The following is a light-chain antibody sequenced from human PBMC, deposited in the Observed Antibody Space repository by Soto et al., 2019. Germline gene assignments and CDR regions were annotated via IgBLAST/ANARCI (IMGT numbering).Light chain of an antibody. V-gene: IGKV3-20*01. CDR1: QSVSNNY. J-gene: IGKJ5*01. Sequence: IVLTQSPGTLSLSPWERATLSCRASQSVSNNYLAWYQQKPGQAPRLLIYGASNRATGIPDRFSGSGSGTDFTLTISRLEPEDIAVYYCQHFGGTTFTFGQGTRLEIK. CDR3: QHFGGTTFT. CDR2: GAS.